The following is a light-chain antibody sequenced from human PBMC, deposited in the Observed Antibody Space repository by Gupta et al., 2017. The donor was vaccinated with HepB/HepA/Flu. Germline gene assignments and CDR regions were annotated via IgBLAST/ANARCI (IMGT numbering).Light chain of an antibody. CDR1: QSVLYSSNNRNN. CDR2: WAS. CDR3: QQYYSTPWT. Sequence: EIGITQSPDFLAVSLGERAPINCKSSQSVLYSSNNRNNLVWYQQKPGQPPRLLIYWASTREAGVPDRFSGSGSGTDFTLTISSLQAEDVAVYYCQQYYSTPWTFGQGTKVEIK. V-gene: IGKV4-1*01. J-gene: IGKJ1*01.